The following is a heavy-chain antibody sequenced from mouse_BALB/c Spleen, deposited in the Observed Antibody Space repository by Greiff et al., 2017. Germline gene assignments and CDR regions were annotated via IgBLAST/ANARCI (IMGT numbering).Heavy chain of an antibody. V-gene: IGHV5-15*02. J-gene: IGHJ2*01. CDR1: GFTFSDYG. CDR3: ARAIHYYGYDYFDY. Sequence: EVKVVESGGGLVQPGGSRKLSCAASGFTFSDYGMAWVRQAPGKGPEWVAFISNLAYSIYYADTVTGRFTISRENAKNTLYLEMSSLRSEDTAMYYCARAIHYYGYDYFDYWGQGTTLTVSS. D-gene: IGHD1-2*01. CDR2: ISNLAYSI.